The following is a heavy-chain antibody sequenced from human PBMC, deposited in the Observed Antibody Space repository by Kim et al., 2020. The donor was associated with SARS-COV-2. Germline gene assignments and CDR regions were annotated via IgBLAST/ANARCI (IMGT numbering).Heavy chain of an antibody. CDR3: ARGRGPKPYWLDP. Sequence: SETLSLTCSVSGDSITTSEFYWSWIRQPAGKRPEWSGRFFKDGTTDYKPSLRGRVTISADTSKNQVSLSLVSVTAADTAVYYCARGRGPKPYWLDPWGPGIPVTVSP. D-gene: IGHD2-21*01. CDR2: FFKDGTT. V-gene: IGHV4-61*02. J-gene: IGHJ5*02. CDR1: GDSITTSEFY.